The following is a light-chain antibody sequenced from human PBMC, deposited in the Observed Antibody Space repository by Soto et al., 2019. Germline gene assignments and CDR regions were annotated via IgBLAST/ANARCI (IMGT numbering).Light chain of an antibody. J-gene: IGKJ2*01. V-gene: IGKV3-11*01. CDR2: DAS. CDR3: QQRSKWPYT. Sequence: EIVLTQSPATLSLSPGERATLSCRASQSITSYLAWYQQKPGQAPRLLIYDASNRATGIPARFSGSGSGTDFTLTISSLEPEDLVVYYCQQRSKWPYTFGQGTKLDIK. CDR1: QSITSY.